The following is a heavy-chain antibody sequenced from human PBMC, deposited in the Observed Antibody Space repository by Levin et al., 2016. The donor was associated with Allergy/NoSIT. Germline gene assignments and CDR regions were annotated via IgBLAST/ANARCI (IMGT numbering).Heavy chain of an antibody. J-gene: IGHJ6*02. CDR2: INPNSGGT. Sequence: WVRQAPGQGLEWMGWINPNSGGTNYAQKFQGWVTMTRDTSISTAYMELSRLRSDDTAVYYCARDEIAAAGTKYGMDVWGQGTTVTVSS. D-gene: IGHD6-13*01. CDR3: ARDEIAAAGTKYGMDV. V-gene: IGHV1-2*04.